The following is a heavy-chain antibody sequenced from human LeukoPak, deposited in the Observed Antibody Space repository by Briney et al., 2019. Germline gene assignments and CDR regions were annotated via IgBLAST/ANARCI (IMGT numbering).Heavy chain of an antibody. Sequence: PGGSLRLSCAASGFTFSSYCMHWVRQAPGKGLEWGAVISYDGSNKYYADSVKGRFTISRDNSKNTLYLQMNSLRAEDTAVYYCAKDQSNYGYFDYWGQGTLVTVSS. D-gene: IGHD4-4*01. J-gene: IGHJ4*02. CDR3: AKDQSNYGYFDY. V-gene: IGHV3-30*18. CDR1: GFTFSSYC. CDR2: ISYDGSNK.